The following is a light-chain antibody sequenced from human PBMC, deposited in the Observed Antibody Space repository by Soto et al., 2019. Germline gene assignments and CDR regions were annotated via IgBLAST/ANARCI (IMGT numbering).Light chain of an antibody. V-gene: IGLV2-23*02. CDR3: CSYAGSSTYV. CDR1: SSDVGSYNL. CDR2: EVS. Sequence: QSVLTQPASVSGSPGQSITIFCTGTSSDVGSYNLVSWYQQHPGKAPKLMIYEVSKRPSGVSNRFSGSKSGNTASLTISGLQAEDEADYYCCSYAGSSTYVFGNGTKVTVL. J-gene: IGLJ1*01.